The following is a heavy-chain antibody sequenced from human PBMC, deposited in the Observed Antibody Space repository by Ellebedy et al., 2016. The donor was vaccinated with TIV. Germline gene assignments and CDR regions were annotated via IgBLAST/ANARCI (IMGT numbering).Heavy chain of an antibody. CDR3: ARRDRVVGTDY. J-gene: IGHJ4*02. V-gene: IGHV3-53*01. Sequence: GGSLRLSCVVSGFTVSNNYMSWVRQAPGKGLEWVSVIYSGGSIYYADSVRGRFTISRDSSKNTVYLQMNSLRGEDTAVYYCARRDRVVGTDYWGQGTLVTVSS. CDR1: GFTVSNNY. CDR2: IYSGGSI. D-gene: IGHD1-1*01.